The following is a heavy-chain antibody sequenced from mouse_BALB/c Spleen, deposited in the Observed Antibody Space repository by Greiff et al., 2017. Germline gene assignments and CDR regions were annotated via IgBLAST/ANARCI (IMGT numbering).Heavy chain of an antibody. Sequence: VQLKESGGDLVKPGGSLKLSCAASGFTFSSYGMSWVRQTPDKRLEWVATISSGGSYTYYPDSVKGRFTISRDNAKNTLYLQMSSLKSEDTAMYYCARRGGPAAMDYWGQGTSVTVSS. J-gene: IGHJ4*01. CDR3: ARRGGPAAMDY. CDR1: GFTFSSYG. V-gene: IGHV5-6*01. CDR2: ISSGGSYT.